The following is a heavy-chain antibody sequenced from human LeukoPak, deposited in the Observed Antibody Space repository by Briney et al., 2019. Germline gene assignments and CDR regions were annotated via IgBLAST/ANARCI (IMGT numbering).Heavy chain of an antibody. J-gene: IGHJ4*02. CDR2: INGRGDDD. CDR1: GFTFSAHG. V-gene: IGHV3-23*01. D-gene: IGHD5-24*01. CDR3: AKVREMATIRYYFDY. Sequence: PGGSLRLSCEVSGFTFSAHGMTWVRQAPGKGLDWVAGINGRGDDDYYADSVKGRFTISRDNSKDTLYLQMNSLRAEDTAVYYCAKVREMATIRYYFDYWGQGTLVTVSS.